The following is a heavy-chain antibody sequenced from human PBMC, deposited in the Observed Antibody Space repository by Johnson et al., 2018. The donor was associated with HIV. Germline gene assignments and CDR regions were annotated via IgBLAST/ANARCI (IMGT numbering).Heavy chain of an antibody. J-gene: IGHJ3*02. V-gene: IGHV3-66*01. D-gene: IGHD6-19*01. Sequence: VQLVESGGGLVKPGGSLRLSCAASGFTVSSNYMSWVRQAPGKGLECVSVIFSGGSTYYADSVKGRFTISRDNSKNTLYLQMNSLRVEDTAVYYCAKDSGSIAFDIWGQGTMVTVSS. CDR1: GFTVSSNY. CDR3: AKDSGSIAFDI. CDR2: IFSGGST.